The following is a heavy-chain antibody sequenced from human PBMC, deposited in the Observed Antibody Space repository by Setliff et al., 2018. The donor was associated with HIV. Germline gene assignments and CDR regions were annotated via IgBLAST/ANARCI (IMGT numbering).Heavy chain of an antibody. CDR3: ARDSRDIVVVIAPEPEPYYYYGMDV. CDR2: IVPIFGTP. D-gene: IGHD2-15*01. V-gene: IGHV1-69*13. Sequence: SVKVSCKASGYTFTNYGISWVRQAPGQGLEWMGGIVPIFGTPNYAQKFKGRLTITADESTSTVYMELSSLRSEDTAVYFCARDSRDIVVVIAPEPEPYYYYGMDVWGEGTTVTVSS. J-gene: IGHJ6*04. CDR1: GYTFTNYG.